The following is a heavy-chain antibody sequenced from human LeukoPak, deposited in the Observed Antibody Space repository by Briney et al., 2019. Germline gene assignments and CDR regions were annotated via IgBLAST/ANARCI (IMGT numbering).Heavy chain of an antibody. CDR1: GYTFTGYY. J-gene: IGHJ5*02. CDR2: INPNSGGT. Sequence: VASVKVSCKASGYTFTGYYMHWVRQAPGQGLEWMGWINPNSGGTNYAQKFQGRVTMTRDTSISTAYMELSRLRSDDTAVYYCARDKFRSITGTSLIEHNWFDPWGQGTLVTSPQ. D-gene: IGHD1-7*01. V-gene: IGHV1-2*02. CDR3: ARDKFRSITGTSLIEHNWFDP.